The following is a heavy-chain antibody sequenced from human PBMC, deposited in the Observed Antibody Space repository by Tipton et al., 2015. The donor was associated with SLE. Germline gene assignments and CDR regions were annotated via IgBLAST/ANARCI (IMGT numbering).Heavy chain of an antibody. Sequence: GSLRLSCAASGFTFSAYWMSWVRQAPGKGLEWVANIKQDGSEKYYVDSVKGRFTISRDNARNSLYLQVDSLRVEDTAVYYCTRPSTEVPQHYWGQGTLVTVSS. CDR1: GFTFSAYW. V-gene: IGHV3-7*01. D-gene: IGHD4-23*01. CDR2: IKQDGSEK. CDR3: TRPSTEVPQHY. J-gene: IGHJ4*02.